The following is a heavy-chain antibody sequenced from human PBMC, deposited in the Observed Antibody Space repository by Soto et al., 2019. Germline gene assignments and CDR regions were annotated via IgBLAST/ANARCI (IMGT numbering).Heavy chain of an antibody. V-gene: IGHV3-23*01. CDR1: GFTFA. D-gene: IGHD2-15*01. CDR3: AKFYGGKSAHTYTIDP. CDR2: INTSGGST. Sequence: EVQLLESGGDLVQPGGSLRLSCAASGFTFAMSWVRQAPGKGLEWVSTINTSGGSTYYADSVKGRFTISRDNSKNTLYLQMNSLRPEDTAVYYCAKFYGGKSAHTYTIDPWGQGTLVTVSS. J-gene: IGHJ5*02.